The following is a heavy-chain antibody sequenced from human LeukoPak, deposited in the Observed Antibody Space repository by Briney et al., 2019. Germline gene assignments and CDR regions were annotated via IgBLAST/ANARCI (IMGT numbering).Heavy chain of an antibody. V-gene: IGHV4-34*01. CDR2: INHSGST. CDR1: GGSFSGYY. D-gene: IGHD2-2*01. Sequence: SETLSLTCAVYGGSFSGYYWSWIRQPPGNGLEWIGEINHSGSTNYNPSLKSRVTIPVDTSKNQFSLKLSSVTAADTAVYYCARGGRYCSSASCYYWFDPWGQGTLVTVSS. J-gene: IGHJ5*02. CDR3: ARGGRYCSSASCYYWFDP.